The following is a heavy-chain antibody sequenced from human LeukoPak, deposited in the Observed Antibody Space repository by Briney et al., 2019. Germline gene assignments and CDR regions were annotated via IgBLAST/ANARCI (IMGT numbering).Heavy chain of an antibody. CDR1: GFTFRNYG. V-gene: IGHV3-33*08. Sequence: GGSLRLSRAASGFTFRNYGMHWVRQAPGKGLEWVAVIWYDGSNKLYADPVKGRFTISRDNSKNTLYLQMSSLRAEDTAVYYCATGSGYYYDHWGQGTLVTVSS. CDR2: IWYDGSNK. CDR3: ATGSGYYYDH. J-gene: IGHJ4*02. D-gene: IGHD3-22*01.